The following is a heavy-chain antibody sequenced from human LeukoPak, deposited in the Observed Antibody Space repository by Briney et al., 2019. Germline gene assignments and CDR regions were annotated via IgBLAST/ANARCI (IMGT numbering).Heavy chain of an antibody. V-gene: IGHV4-39*01. CDR2: ISYRGST. D-gene: IGHD5-12*01. CDR3: ARTLGIVAALDYYYMDV. J-gene: IGHJ6*03. CDR1: GGSISSSSHY. Sequence: TSETLSLTCTVSGGSISSSSHYWGWIRQPPGKGLEWIGTISYRGSTYYNPSLKSRVTISVDTSKSQFSLKLSSVTAADTAVYYCARTLGIVAALDYYYMDVWGKGTTVTVSS.